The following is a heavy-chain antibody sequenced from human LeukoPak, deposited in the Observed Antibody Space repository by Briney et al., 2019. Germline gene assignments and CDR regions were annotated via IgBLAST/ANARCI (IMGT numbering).Heavy chain of an antibody. CDR1: GYTFTGYY. Sequence: ASVKVSCKASGYTFTGYYMHWVRQAPGQGLGGMGWINPNSGGTNYAQKFQGRVTMTRDTSISTAYMELSRLRSDDTAVYYCARNRHNPYYYYGMDVWGQGTTVTVSS. J-gene: IGHJ6*02. D-gene: IGHD1-14*01. CDR2: INPNSGGT. V-gene: IGHV1-2*02. CDR3: ARNRHNPYYYYGMDV.